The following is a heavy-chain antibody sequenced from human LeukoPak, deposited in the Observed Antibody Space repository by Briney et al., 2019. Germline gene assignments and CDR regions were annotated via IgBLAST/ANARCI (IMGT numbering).Heavy chain of an antibody. CDR3: ARLTVPNHRGWYSWFDP. J-gene: IGHJ5*02. D-gene: IGHD6-19*01. CDR1: GGSISSSTYY. V-gene: IGHV4-39*07. Sequence: PSETLSLTCTVSGGSISSSTYYWGWVRQPPGKGLEWIGSMYYSGSTYYNPSLKSRVTISVDTSKNQFSLKLSSVTAADTAVYYCARLTVPNHRGWYSWFDPWGQGTLVTVSS. CDR2: MYYSGST.